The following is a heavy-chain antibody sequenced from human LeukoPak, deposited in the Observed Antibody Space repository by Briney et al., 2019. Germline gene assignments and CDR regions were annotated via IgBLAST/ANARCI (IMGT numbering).Heavy chain of an antibody. Sequence: SETLSLTCTVSGDSISSSSYYWGWIRQPPGKGLEWIGNIYYSGSTYYNPSLKSRVTISVDTSKNQFSLKLSSVTAADTAVYYCARDNRRPAVAGTGEDYWGQGTLVTVSS. CDR2: IYYSGST. D-gene: IGHD6-19*01. CDR3: ARDNRRPAVAGTGEDY. V-gene: IGHV4-39*07. CDR1: GDSISSSSYY. J-gene: IGHJ4*02.